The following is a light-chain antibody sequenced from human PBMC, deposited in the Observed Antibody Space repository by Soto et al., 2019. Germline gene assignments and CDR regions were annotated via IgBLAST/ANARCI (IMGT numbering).Light chain of an antibody. CDR3: RSYDSSLSGYE. Sequence: QSVLTQPPSVSGAPGQRVTISCTGSSSNIGAGYDVHWYQQLPGTAAKLLIYGNSNRPSGVPDRFSGSKSGTSASLAITGLQAEDEADYYCRSYDSSLSGYEFGRGTKLTVL. V-gene: IGLV1-40*01. J-gene: IGLJ2*01. CDR2: GNS. CDR1: SSNIGAGYD.